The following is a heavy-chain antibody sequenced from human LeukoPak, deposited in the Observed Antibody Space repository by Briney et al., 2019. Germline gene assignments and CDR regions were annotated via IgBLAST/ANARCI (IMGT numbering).Heavy chain of an antibody. D-gene: IGHD1-26*01. V-gene: IGHV3-21*01. Sequence: GGTLRLSCAASGFTFSSYGMSWVRQAPGKGLEWVAAISSSSRGIFYADSVKGRFSISRDNTQNSLSLQMSSLKAEDTAVYYCVREAAATLFDYWGQGTLVTVSS. J-gene: IGHJ4*02. CDR1: GFTFSSYG. CDR3: VREAAATLFDY. CDR2: ISSSSRGI.